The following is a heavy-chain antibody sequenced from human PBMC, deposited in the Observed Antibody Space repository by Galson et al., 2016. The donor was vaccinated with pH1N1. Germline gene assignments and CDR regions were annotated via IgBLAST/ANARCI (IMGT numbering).Heavy chain of an antibody. CDR2: VYPGDSDI. CDR3: ARLDRFCSGGSCFSFWFAP. Sequence: QSGAEVTKPGESLKISCKGSGSNFTNYWIGWVRQMPGKGLEWMGIVYPGDSDIKYSPSFRGHVTISADKSISAAYLQWSGLKASDTAMYYCARLDRFCSGGSCFSFWFAPWGQGTLVTVSS. CDR1: GSNFTNYW. J-gene: IGHJ5*02. V-gene: IGHV5-51*01. D-gene: IGHD2-15*01.